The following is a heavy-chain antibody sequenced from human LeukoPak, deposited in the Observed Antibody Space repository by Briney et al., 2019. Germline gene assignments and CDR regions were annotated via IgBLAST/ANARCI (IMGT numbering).Heavy chain of an antibody. CDR3: ARDDPPLDGATEIH. CDR2: ISSSGSTI. Sequence: PGGSLRLSCAASGFTFSDYYMSWIRQAPGKGLEWVSYISSSGSTIYYADSVKSRFTISRDNAKNSLYLQMNSLRAEDTAVYYCARDDPPLDGATEIHWGQGTLVTVSS. J-gene: IGHJ4*02. D-gene: IGHD5-12*01. CDR1: GFTFSDYY. V-gene: IGHV3-11*01.